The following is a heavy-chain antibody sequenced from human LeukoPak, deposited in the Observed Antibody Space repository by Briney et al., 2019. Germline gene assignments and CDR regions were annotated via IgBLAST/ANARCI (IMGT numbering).Heavy chain of an antibody. CDR3: NVWGSYRYTDY. CDR1: GYTFTRYY. J-gene: IGHJ4*02. Sequence: ASVKVSCKASGYTFTRYYMHWVRQAPGLGLEWMGIINPSSGSTSYAQKFQGRVTMTRDTSTSTVYMELSSLRSEDTAVYYCNVWGSYRYTDYWGQGTLVTVSS. CDR2: INPSSGST. D-gene: IGHD3-16*02. V-gene: IGHV1-46*01.